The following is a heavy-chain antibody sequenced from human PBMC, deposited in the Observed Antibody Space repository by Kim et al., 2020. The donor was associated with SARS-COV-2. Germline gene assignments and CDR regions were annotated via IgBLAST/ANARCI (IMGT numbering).Heavy chain of an antibody. D-gene: IGHD6-19*01. CDR1: GFTFSSYG. Sequence: GGSLRLSCAASGFTFSSYGMHWVRQAPGKGLEWVAVISYDGSNKYYADSVKGRFTISRDNSKNTLYLQMNSLRAEDTAVYYCAKESSGWSYYYYYGMDVWGQGTTVTVSS. CDR2: ISYDGSNK. J-gene: IGHJ6*02. V-gene: IGHV3-30*18. CDR3: AKESSGWSYYYYYGMDV.